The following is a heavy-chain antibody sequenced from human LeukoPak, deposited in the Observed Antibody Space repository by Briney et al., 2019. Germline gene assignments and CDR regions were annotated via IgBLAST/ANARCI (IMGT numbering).Heavy chain of an antibody. J-gene: IGHJ3*01. CDR1: GFTFSGYA. CDR2: ISSSGSTI. Sequence: RAGGSLRLSCAASGFTFSGYALSWVRQAPGKGLEWVSAISSSGSTIYYADSVRRRFTIVRANDKNSLYLQSNSMSAEDTAVYYCASTYYYESSGLKHAFDLWGQGTMVTVSS. CDR3: ASTYYYESSGLKHAFDL. V-gene: IGHV3-48*04. D-gene: IGHD3-22*01.